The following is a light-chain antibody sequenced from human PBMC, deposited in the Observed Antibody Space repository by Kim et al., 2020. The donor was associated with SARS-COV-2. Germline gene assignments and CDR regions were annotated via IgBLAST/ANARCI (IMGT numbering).Light chain of an antibody. Sequence: VKLTGTLSSGHSNYAIAWHQLQPEKGPRYLMQLNSDGSHNKGDGIPDRFSGTSSGAERYLTISGLQSEDEADYYCQTWGTGIRVVFGGGTQLTVL. CDR2: LNSDGSH. CDR1: SGHSNYA. J-gene: IGLJ2*01. CDR3: QTWGTGIRVV. V-gene: IGLV4-69*01.